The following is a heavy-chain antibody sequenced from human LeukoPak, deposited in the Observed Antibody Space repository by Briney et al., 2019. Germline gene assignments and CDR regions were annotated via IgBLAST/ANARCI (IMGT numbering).Heavy chain of an antibody. CDR3: AKTSHYYDFWSGLYYYYYYGMDV. J-gene: IGHJ6*02. V-gene: IGHV3-23*01. CDR2: ISGSGGST. CDR1: GFTFSSYA. Sequence: GGSLRLSCAASGFTFSSYAMSWVRQAPGKGLEWVSAISGSGGSTYYADFVKGRFTISRDNSKNTLYLQMNSLRAEDTAVYYCAKTSHYYDFWSGLYYYYYYGMDVWGQGTTVTVSS. D-gene: IGHD3-3*01.